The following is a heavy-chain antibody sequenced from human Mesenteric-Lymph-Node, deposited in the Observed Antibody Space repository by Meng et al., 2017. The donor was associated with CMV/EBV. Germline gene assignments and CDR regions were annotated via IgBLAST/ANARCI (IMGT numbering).Heavy chain of an antibody. CDR2: IYSGGST. CDR1: GFTVSSNY. V-gene: IGHV3-53*01. D-gene: IGHD4-23*01. Sequence: GGSLRLSCAASGFTVSSNYMSWVRQAPGKGLEWVSVIYSGGSTYYADSVKGRFTISRDNSKNTLFLQMNSLRADDTAVYFCAKGRDYGGNHDYWGQGTLVTVSS. CDR3: AKGRDYGGNHDY. J-gene: IGHJ4*02.